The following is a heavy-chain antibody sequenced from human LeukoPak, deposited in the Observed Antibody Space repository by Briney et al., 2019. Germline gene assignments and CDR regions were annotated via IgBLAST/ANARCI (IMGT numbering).Heavy chain of an antibody. D-gene: IGHD3-16*01. CDR3: ARGSPTWGFLDC. J-gene: IGHJ4*02. CDR2: IYSSGTT. CDR1: GGSISSGGYY. Sequence: PSQTLSLTCTVSGGSISSGGYYWIWVRQHPGRGLEWIGYIYSSGTTYHNPSLKSRVNIPLDTSKNQFSLKLTSVTAADTAVYYCARGSPTWGFLDCWGQGALVTVSS. V-gene: IGHV4-31*03.